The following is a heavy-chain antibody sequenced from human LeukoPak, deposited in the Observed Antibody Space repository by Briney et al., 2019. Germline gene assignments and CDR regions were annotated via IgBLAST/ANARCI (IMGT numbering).Heavy chain of an antibody. Sequence: GGSLRLSCAASGFTFSSYAMSWVRQAPGKGLEWVSAISGSGGSTYYADSVKGRFAISRDNSKNTLYLQMNSLRAEDTAVYYCARTRLLWFGESGYYFDYWGQGTLVTVSS. CDR3: ARTRLLWFGESGYYFDY. D-gene: IGHD3-10*01. J-gene: IGHJ4*02. V-gene: IGHV3-23*01. CDR2: ISGSGGST. CDR1: GFTFSSYA.